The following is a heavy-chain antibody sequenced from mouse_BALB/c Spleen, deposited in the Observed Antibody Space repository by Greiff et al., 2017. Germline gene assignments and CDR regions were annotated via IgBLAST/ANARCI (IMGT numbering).Heavy chain of an antibody. CDR3: ARDDGYPYYYAMDY. CDR2: INPYNGAT. D-gene: IGHD2-3*01. V-gene: IGHV1-31*01. CDR1: GYSFTGYY. J-gene: IGHJ4*01. Sequence: EVQLQQSGPELVKPGASVKISCKASGYSFTGYYMHWVKQSHVKSLEWIGRINPYNGATSYNQNFKDKASLTVDKSSSTAYMELHSLTSEDSAVYYCARDDGYPYYYAMDYWGQGTSVTVSS.